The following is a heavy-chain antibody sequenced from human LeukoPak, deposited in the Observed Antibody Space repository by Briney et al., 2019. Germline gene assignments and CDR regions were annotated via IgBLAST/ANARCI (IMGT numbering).Heavy chain of an antibody. D-gene: IGHD3-16*01. CDR3: ARLRFGGASFDY. CDR2: ISSSSSYI. J-gene: IGHJ4*02. CDR1: GFTFSSYS. Sequence: GGSLRLSCAASGFTFSSYSMNWVRRAPGKGLEWVSSISSSSSYIYYADSVKGRFTISRDNAKNSLYLQMNSLRAEDTAVYYCARLRFGGASFDYWGQGTLVTVSS. V-gene: IGHV3-21*01.